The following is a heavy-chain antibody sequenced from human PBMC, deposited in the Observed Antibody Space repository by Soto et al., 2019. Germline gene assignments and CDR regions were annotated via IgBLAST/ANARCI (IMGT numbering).Heavy chain of an antibody. D-gene: IGHD3-10*01. CDR3: ARNQRKSLRYYYFMDI. V-gene: IGHV4-59*01. Sequence: QVQLQESGPGLVKPSETLSLTCTVSGGSLSGYYWSWIRQSPGKGLEWMGYIYSSGSTNYNPSLKSRATISIDTSKNVFSLRLTSVPAADTAIYFCARNQRKSLRYYYFMDIWGKGTTVTVSS. J-gene: IGHJ6*03. CDR1: GGSLSGYY. CDR2: IYSSGST.